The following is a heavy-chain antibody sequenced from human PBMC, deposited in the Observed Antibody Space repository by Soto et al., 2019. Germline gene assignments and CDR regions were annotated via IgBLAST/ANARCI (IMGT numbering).Heavy chain of an antibody. D-gene: IGHD4-4*01. J-gene: IGHJ3*02. CDR2: ISSSSDYI. CDR1: GFTFSSYS. CDR3: AKSPTGDDFDM. V-gene: IGHV3-21*01. Sequence: EVQLVESGGGLVKPGGSLRLSCAASGFTFSSYSINWVRQAPGKGLEWVSSISSSSDYIFYADSVKGRFTISRDNAKNSAYVHMNSLRAEDTAVYYCAKSPTGDDFDMWGQGTMVTVS.